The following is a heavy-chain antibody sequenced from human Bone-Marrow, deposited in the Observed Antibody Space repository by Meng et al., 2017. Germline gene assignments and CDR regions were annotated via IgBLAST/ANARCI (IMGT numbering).Heavy chain of an antibody. J-gene: IGHJ4*02. CDR3: ARQGYYDFWSGYYARKSGFDY. Sequence: NHSGSTNYNPSLKSRVTISVDTSKNQFSLKLSSVTAADTAVYYCARQGYYDFWSGYYARKSGFDYWGQGTLVTVSS. D-gene: IGHD3-3*01. CDR2: NHSGST. V-gene: IGHV4-34*01.